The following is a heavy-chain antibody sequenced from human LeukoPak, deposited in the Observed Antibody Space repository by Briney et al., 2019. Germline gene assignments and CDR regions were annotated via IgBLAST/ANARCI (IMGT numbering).Heavy chain of an antibody. V-gene: IGHV3-7*01. CDR1: GFTFSSYA. Sequence: GGSLRLSCAASGFTFSSYAMSWVRQAPGKGLEWVANINQDGSEKYYVDSLKGRFTISRYNDKNSLYLQMNSRRAEDTAVYYCARDLVGMVRGVIVNWFDPWGQGTLVTASS. D-gene: IGHD3-10*01. CDR3: ARDLVGMVRGVIVNWFDP. CDR2: INQDGSEK. J-gene: IGHJ5*02.